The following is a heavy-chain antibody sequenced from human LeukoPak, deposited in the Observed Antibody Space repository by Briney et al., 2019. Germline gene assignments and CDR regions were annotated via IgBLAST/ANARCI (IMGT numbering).Heavy chain of an antibody. D-gene: IGHD2-2*01. V-gene: IGHV5-10-1*01. J-gene: IGHJ4*02. CDR3: ARRSCSSTSCYAAPFGY. Sequence: GESLKISCKGSGYSFTSYWISWVRQMPGKGLEWMGRIDPSDSYTDYSPSFQGRVTISADKSISTAYLQWSSLKASDTAMYYCARRSCSSTSCYAAPFGYWGQGTLVTVSS. CDR1: GYSFTSYW. CDR2: IDPSDSYT.